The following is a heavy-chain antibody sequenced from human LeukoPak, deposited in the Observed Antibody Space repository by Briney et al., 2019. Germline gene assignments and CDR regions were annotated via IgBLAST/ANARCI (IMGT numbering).Heavy chain of an antibody. V-gene: IGHV3-48*01. J-gene: IGHJ4*02. CDR2: ISSISSII. Sequence: GGSLRLSCAASGFTFSTYSMSWVRQAPRKGLEWVSYISSISSIIYYADSVKGRFTISRDNARNSLYLQMNSLRAEDTAVYYCTRSRPGTEAGQPNFDYWGQGTLVTVSS. CDR3: TRSRPGTEAGQPNFDY. CDR1: GFTFSTYS. D-gene: IGHD6-13*01.